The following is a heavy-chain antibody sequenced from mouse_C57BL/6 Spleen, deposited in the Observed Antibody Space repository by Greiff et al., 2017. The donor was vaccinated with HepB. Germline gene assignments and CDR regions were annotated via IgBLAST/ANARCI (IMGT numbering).Heavy chain of an antibody. CDR3: ARVYYSNFYAMDY. J-gene: IGHJ4*01. CDR1: GFTFSSYA. V-gene: IGHV5-4*03. Sequence: EVMLVESGGGLVKPGGSLKLSCAASGFTFSSYAMSWVRQTPEKRLEWVATISDGGSYTYYPDNVKGRFTISRDNAKNNLYLQMSHLKSEDTAMYYFARVYYSNFYAMDYWGQGTSVTVSS. CDR2: ISDGGSYT. D-gene: IGHD2-5*01.